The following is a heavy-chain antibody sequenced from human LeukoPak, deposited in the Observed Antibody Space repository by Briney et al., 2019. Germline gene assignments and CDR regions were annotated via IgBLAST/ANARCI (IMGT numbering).Heavy chain of an antibody. CDR3: AKDRSNTWSFDS. CDR2: ISYDESDK. D-gene: IGHD6-13*01. CDR1: GFLLTDYG. J-gene: IGHJ4*02. Sequence: AGGSLRLSCAASGFLLTDYGMHWVRQAPGKGLEWLSMISYDESDKFYADSVRGRFTISRDTSRNTLYLQMYSLRVEDTAVYFCAKDRSNTWSFDSWGQGTLVTVSS. V-gene: IGHV3-30*18.